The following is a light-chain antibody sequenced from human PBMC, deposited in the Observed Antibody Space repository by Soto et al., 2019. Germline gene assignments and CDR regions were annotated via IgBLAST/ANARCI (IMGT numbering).Light chain of an antibody. CDR3: NLYTSSSTYV. V-gene: IGLV2-18*01. Sequence: QSALTQPPSVSGSPGQSVTISCTGASSDLGNYNRVSWYQQPPGTAPKLMIYDVSNRPSGVPDRFSGSKSGNTASLTISGLQPEDEADYYCNLYTSSSTYVFGTGTKVTVL. CDR2: DVS. CDR1: SSDLGNYNR. J-gene: IGLJ1*01.